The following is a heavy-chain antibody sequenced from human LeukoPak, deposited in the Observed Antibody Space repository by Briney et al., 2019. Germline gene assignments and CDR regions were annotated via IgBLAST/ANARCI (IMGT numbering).Heavy chain of an antibody. CDR3: TSPPLGYCSTTSCLQYFQQ. J-gene: IGHJ1*01. CDR2: ISSSGSII. V-gene: IGHV3-11*04. Sequence: GGSLRLSCVASGFNFSTYDLSWVRQSPGKGLEWVSYISSSGSIIDYADSVKGRFTISRDNAKNSLYLQMNSLRDDDTAVYYCTSPPLGYCSTTSCLQYFQQWGQGTLVTVSS. D-gene: IGHD2-2*01. CDR1: GFNFSTYD.